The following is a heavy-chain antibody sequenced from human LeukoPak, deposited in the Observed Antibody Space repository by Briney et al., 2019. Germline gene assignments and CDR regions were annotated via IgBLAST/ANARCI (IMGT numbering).Heavy chain of an antibody. V-gene: IGHV3-30*02. CDR3: AKDDGATDFYYYYYMDV. J-gene: IGHJ6*03. CDR2: IRYDGSNK. D-gene: IGHD3-16*01. Sequence: GGSLRLSCAASGFTFSSYGMHWVRQAPGKGLEWVAFIRYDGSNKYYADSVKGRFTISRDNSKNTLYLQMNSLRAEDTAVYYCAKDDGATDFYYYYYMDVWGKGTTVTVSS. CDR1: GFTFSSYG.